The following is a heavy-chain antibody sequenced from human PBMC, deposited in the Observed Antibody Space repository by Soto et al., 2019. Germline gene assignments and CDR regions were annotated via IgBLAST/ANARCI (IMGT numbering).Heavy chain of an antibody. CDR2: ISVYDGNT. CDR3: ASALGIGDY. J-gene: IGHJ4*02. D-gene: IGHD7-27*01. CDR1: GYTFTSYD. Sequence: QVQLVQSGPEVKKPGASVKVSCKASGYTFTSYDINWVRQAPGQGLEWMGWISVYDGNTNYAQKLLDRVTMTTDTSTSTAYMELRSLRSDDTAVYYCASALGIGDYWGQGTQVTVSS. V-gene: IGHV1-18*01.